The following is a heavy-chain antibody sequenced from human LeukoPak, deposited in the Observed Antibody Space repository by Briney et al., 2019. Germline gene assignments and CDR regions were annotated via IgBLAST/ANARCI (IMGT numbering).Heavy chain of an antibody. CDR3: ARSNYDILTGHPFDY. CDR2: IYHSGST. CDR1: GGSISSYY. J-gene: IGHJ4*02. D-gene: IGHD3-9*01. Sequence: KTSETLSLTCTVSGGSISSYYWSWIRQPPGKGLEWIGYIYHSGSTYYNPSLKSRATISVDRSKNQFSLKLSSVTAADTAVYYCARSNYDILTGHPFDYWGQGTLVTVSS. V-gene: IGHV4-59*12.